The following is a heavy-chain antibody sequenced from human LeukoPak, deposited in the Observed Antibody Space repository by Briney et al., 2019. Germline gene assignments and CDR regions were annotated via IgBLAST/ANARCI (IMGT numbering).Heavy chain of an antibody. D-gene: IGHD3-3*01. CDR1: GFTFSSYA. Sequence: GRSLRLSYAASGFTFSSYAMHWVRQAPGKGLEWVAVISYDGSNKYYADSVKGRFTISRDNSKNTLYLQMNSLRAEDTAVYYCARDWGEYDFWSGYYYYGMDVWGQGTTVTVSS. J-gene: IGHJ6*02. V-gene: IGHV3-30-3*01. CDR2: ISYDGSNK. CDR3: ARDWGEYDFWSGYYYYGMDV.